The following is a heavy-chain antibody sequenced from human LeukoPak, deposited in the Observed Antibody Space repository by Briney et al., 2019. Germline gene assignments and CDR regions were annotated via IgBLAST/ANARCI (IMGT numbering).Heavy chain of an antibody. CDR3: ARDRSNYYGRSYYMDV. CDR2: ISSSSSYI. J-gene: IGHJ6*03. CDR1: GFTFSSYS. V-gene: IGHV3-21*01. D-gene: IGHD3-10*01. Sequence: GGSLRLSCAASGFTFSSYSMNWVRQAPGKGLEWVSSISSSSSYIYYADPVKGRFTISRDNAKNSLYLQMNSLRAEDTAVYYCARDRSNYYGRSYYMDVWGKGTTLTVSS.